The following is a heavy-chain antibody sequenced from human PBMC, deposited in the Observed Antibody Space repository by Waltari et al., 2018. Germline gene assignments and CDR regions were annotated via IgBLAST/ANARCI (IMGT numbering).Heavy chain of an antibody. CDR2: INHSGST. Sequence: VQLQQWGAGLLKPSEPLSLTCAVYGGSFSGSYWSWIRQPPGKGLEWIGEINHSGSTNYNPSLKSRVTISVDTSKNQFSLKLSSVTAADTAVYYCARCSVAGTVWFDPWGQGTLVTVSS. CDR3: ARCSVAGTVWFDP. V-gene: IGHV4-34*01. CDR1: GGSFSGSY. J-gene: IGHJ5*02. D-gene: IGHD6-19*01.